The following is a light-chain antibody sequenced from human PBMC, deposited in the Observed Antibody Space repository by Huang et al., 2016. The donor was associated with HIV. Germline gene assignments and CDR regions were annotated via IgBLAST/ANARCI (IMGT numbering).Light chain of an antibody. V-gene: IGKV4-1*01. J-gene: IGKJ3*01. CDR2: WAS. CDR3: QQYYDTPLT. Sequence: DIVMTQSPESLAVSLGERAAINCRYSQSILDSYNNKNYLARYQQKPGQPPRLLIYWASTRESGVPDRFLGTGSGTDFTLTISSLQAEDMAVYFCQQYYDTPLTFGPGTKVDIK. CDR1: QSILDSYNNKNY.